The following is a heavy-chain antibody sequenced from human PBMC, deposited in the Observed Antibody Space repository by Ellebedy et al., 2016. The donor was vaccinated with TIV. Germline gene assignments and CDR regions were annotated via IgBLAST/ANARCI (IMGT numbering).Heavy chain of an antibody. V-gene: IGHV1-2*02. CDR2: INPNSGGT. Sequence: ASVKVSCKASGYTFTSYYMHWVRQAPGQGLEWMGWINPNSGGTNYAQKFQGRVTMTRDTSISTAYMELSRLRSDDTAVYYCARDQNYYGSGKDGAFDIWGQGTMVTVSS. CDR3: ARDQNYYGSGKDGAFDI. CDR1: GYTFTSYY. D-gene: IGHD3-10*01. J-gene: IGHJ3*02.